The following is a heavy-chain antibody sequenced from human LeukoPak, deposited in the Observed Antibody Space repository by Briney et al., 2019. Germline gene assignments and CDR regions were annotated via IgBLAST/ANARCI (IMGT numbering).Heavy chain of an antibody. CDR2: IYSGDSDT. CDR1: GYSFTSYW. Sequence: GESLKISCKGSGYSFTSYWIGWVRQMPGKGLEWKGIIYSGDSDTRYSPSFQGQVTISADKSISTAYLQWSSLKASDTAMYYCARLGSYDSSGYYYFSWFDPWGQGTLVTVSS. J-gene: IGHJ5*02. D-gene: IGHD3-22*01. V-gene: IGHV5-51*01. CDR3: ARLGSYDSSGYYYFSWFDP.